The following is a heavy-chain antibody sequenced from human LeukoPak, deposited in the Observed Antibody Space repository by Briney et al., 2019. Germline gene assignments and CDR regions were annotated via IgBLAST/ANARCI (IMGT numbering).Heavy chain of an antibody. D-gene: IGHD4-11*01. CDR2: ISYDGSNK. V-gene: IGHV3-30*18. J-gene: IGHJ5*02. CDR1: GFTVSSYG. Sequence: PGGSLRLSCAASGFTVSSYGMHWVRQAPGKGLEWGAVISYDGSNKYYADSVKGRFTISRDNSKNTLYLQMNSLRAEDTAVYYCAKGPPYSNYVSWFDPWGQGTLVTVSS. CDR3: AKGPPYSNYVSWFDP.